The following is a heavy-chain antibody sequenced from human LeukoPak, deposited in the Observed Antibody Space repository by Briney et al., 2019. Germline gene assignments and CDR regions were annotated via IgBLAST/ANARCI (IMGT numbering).Heavy chain of an antibody. CDR3: ARDTTSRGLSP. Sequence: SETLSLTCSVSGGSISSGDYYWSWIRQPPGKGLEWIGYIYYSGSTYYNPSLKSRVTISVDTSKNQFSLKLSSVTAADTAVYYCARDTTSRGLSPWGQGTLVTVSS. D-gene: IGHD1-1*01. CDR2: IYYSGST. J-gene: IGHJ5*02. CDR1: GGSISSGDYY. V-gene: IGHV4-30-4*01.